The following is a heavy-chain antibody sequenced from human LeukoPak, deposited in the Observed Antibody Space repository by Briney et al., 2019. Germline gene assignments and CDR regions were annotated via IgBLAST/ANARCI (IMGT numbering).Heavy chain of an antibody. J-gene: IGHJ4*02. CDR2: INTSGTT. CDR1: GGSISSYY. CDR3: ASGHNSGWGYFDY. V-gene: IGHV4-4*07. Sequence: SETLSLTCTVSGGSISSYYWSWIRQPPGKGLECIGRINTSGTTNYNPSLKSRVTMSVDTSKNQFSLKLSSVTAADTAVYYCASGHNSGWGYFDYWGQGSLVTVSS. D-gene: IGHD6-19*01.